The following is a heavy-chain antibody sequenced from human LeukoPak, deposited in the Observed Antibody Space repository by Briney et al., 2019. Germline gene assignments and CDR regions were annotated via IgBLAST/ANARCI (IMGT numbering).Heavy chain of an antibody. J-gene: IGHJ4*02. CDR2: IKQDGSEK. Sequence: GGSLRLSCAASGFTFSSYWMSWVRQAPGKGLEWVANIKQDGSEKYYVDSVKGRFTISRDNAKNSLYLQMNSLRAEDTAVYYCARDKVVGATALDYWGQGTLVTVSS. CDR3: ARDKVVGATALDY. D-gene: IGHD1-26*01. CDR1: GFTFSSYW. V-gene: IGHV3-7*01.